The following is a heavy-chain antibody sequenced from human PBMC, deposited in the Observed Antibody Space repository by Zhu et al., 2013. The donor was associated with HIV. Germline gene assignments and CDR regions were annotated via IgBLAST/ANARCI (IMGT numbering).Heavy chain of an antibody. Sequence: QVQLVQSGAEVKKPGSSVKVSCKASGGTFSSYAISWVRQAPGQGLEWMGGIIPIFGTANYAQKFQGRVTITADKSTSTAYMELSSLRSEDTAVYYCGEIPLGRTIFDSRMDVWGQGPRSPVSS. V-gene: IGHV1-69*06. CDR1: GGTFSSYA. D-gene: IGHD3-9*01. CDR2: IIPIFGTA. J-gene: IGHJ6*02. CDR3: GEIPLGRTIFDSRMDV.